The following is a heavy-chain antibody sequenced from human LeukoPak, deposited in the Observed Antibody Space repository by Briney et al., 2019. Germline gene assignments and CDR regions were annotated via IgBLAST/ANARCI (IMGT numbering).Heavy chain of an antibody. CDR2: INHSGST. D-gene: IGHD3-10*01. Sequence: MPSETLSLTCAVYGGSFSGYYWSWIRQPPGKGLEWIGEINHSGSTNYNPSLKSRVTISVDTSKNQFSLKLSSVTAADTAVYYCARHYYDSGDYWGQGTLVTVSS. CDR3: ARHYYDSGDY. J-gene: IGHJ4*02. CDR1: GGSFSGYY. V-gene: IGHV4-34*01.